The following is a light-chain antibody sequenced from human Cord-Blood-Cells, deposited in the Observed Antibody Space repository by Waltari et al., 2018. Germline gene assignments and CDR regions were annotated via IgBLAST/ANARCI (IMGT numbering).Light chain of an antibody. CDR3: CSYAGSSTYV. J-gene: IGLJ1*01. Sequence: QSALTQPASVSGSPGQSITISCTGTSCDVGSHNLVSWYQQHPSKAPKLMIYEGSKRPSGVSNRFSGSKSGNTASLTISGLQAEDEADYYCCSYAGSSTYVFGTGTKVTVL. V-gene: IGLV2-23*01. CDR1: SCDVGSHNL. CDR2: EGS.